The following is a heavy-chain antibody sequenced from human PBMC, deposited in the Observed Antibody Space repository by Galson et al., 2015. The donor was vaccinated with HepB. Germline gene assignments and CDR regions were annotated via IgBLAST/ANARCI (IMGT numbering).Heavy chain of an antibody. Sequence: LSLTCTVSRGSVTSDGFSWNWIRQPPGKGLEWIGRIHHTGSTDYNPSLKSRLTISLDRSGNQFSLSLTSVAAADTAVYYCAVMTFTRALDHCGQGTLVTVSS. J-gene: IGHJ4*02. CDR2: IHHTGST. CDR3: AVMTFTRALDH. CDR1: RGSVTSDGFS. V-gene: IGHV4-30-2*01.